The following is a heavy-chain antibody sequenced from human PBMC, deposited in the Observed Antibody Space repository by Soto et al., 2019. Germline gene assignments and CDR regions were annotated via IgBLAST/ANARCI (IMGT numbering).Heavy chain of an antibody. CDR3: AINYYGSVPPYGMDV. CDR2: IIPIFGTA. CDR1: GGTFSSYA. J-gene: IGHJ6*02. D-gene: IGHD3-10*01. Sequence: SVKVSCKASGGTFSSYAISWVRQAPGQGLEWMGGIIPIFGTANYAQKFQGRVTITADESTSTAYMELSSLRSEDTAVYYCAINYYGSVPPYGMDVWGQGTTVTVSS. V-gene: IGHV1-69*13.